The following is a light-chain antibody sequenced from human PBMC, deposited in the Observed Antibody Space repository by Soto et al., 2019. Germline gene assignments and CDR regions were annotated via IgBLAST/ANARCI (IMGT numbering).Light chain of an antibody. V-gene: IGLV2-8*01. Sequence: QSALTQPPSASGSPGQSVTISCTGTSSDVGGYSYVSWYQHHPGKAPILILYEVSKRPSGVPARFSGSKSGITASLTVSGLQADDEADYYCGSYTNSNSVVFGGGTKLTVL. CDR3: GSYTNSNSVV. CDR2: EVS. J-gene: IGLJ2*01. CDR1: SSDVGGYSY.